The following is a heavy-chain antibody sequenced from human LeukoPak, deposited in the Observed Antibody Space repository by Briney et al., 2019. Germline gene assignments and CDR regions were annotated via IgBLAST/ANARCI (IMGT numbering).Heavy chain of an antibody. V-gene: IGHV1-2*02. Sequence: GASVKVSCKASGYTFTGYYMHWVRQAPGQGLEWMGWINPNSGGTNYAQKLQGRVTMTTDTSTSTAYMELRSLRSDDTAVYYCARPTFRSGWIDYWGQGTLVTVSS. J-gene: IGHJ4*02. CDR1: GYTFTGYY. CDR3: ARPTFRSGWIDY. D-gene: IGHD6-19*01. CDR2: INPNSGGT.